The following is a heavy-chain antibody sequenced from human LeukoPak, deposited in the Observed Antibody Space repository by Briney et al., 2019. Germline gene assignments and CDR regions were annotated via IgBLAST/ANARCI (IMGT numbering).Heavy chain of an antibody. CDR3: ARHYDILTGYHFTLDY. J-gene: IGHJ4*02. D-gene: IGHD3-9*01. CDR2: ISAYNGNT. V-gene: IGHV1-18*01. Sequence: ASVKVSCKASGYTFTSYGISWVRQAPGQGLEWMGWISAYNGNTNYAQKLQGRVTMTTDTSTSTAYMELRSLRSDDTAVYYCARHYDILTGYHFTLDYWGQGTLVTVSS. CDR1: GYTFTSYG.